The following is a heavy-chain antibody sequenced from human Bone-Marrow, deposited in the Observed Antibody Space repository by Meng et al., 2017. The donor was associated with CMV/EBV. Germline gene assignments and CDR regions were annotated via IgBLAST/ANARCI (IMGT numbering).Heavy chain of an antibody. CDR3: ARDRPLRFATYYYGMDV. V-gene: IGHV3-23*01. D-gene: IGHD3-3*01. J-gene: IGHJ6*02. Sequence: GESLKISCAASGITFSNHAMNWVRQAPGKGLEWVAVISGSGGTTSYADSVKGRYTISRDNSKNTLYLQMNSLRAEDTAVYYCARDRPLRFATYYYGMDVWGQGTTVTVSS. CDR1: GITFSNHA. CDR2: ISGSGGTT.